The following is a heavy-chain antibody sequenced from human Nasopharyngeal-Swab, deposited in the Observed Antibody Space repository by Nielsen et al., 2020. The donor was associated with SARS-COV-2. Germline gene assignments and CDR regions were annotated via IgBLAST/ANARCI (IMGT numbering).Heavy chain of an antibody. CDR1: GGSISSYY. Sequence: GSLRLSCTVSGGSISSYYWSWIRQPAGKGLEWIGRIYTSGSTNYNPSLKSRVTMSVDTSKNQFSLKLSSVTAADTAVYYCARSNYGYLSSLDYWGLGTLVTVSS. V-gene: IGHV4-4*07. J-gene: IGHJ4*02. CDR3: ARSNYGYLSSLDY. CDR2: IYTSGST. D-gene: IGHD3-16*01.